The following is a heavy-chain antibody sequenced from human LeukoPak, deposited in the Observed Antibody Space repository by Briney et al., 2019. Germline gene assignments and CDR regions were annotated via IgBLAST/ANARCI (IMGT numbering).Heavy chain of an antibody. CDR2: ISSSSSYI. CDR3: ARGYGGNSGDAFDI. CDR1: GFTFSSYS. Sequence: PGGSLRLSCPASGFTFSSYSMNWVRQAPGKGLEWVSSISSSSSYIYYADSVKGRFTISRDNAKNSLYLQMNSLRAEDTAVYYCARGYGGNSGDAFDIWGQGTMVTVSS. D-gene: IGHD4-23*01. J-gene: IGHJ3*02. V-gene: IGHV3-21*01.